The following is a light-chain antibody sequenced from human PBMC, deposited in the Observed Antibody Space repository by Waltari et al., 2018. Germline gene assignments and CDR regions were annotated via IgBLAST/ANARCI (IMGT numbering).Light chain of an antibody. CDR3: QQYYSTPGCT. CDR2: WAS. CDR1: QSVLYSSNNKNY. J-gene: IGKJ2*02. Sequence: DIVMTQSPDSLAVSLGERATINCKSSQSVLYSSNNKNYLAWYQQKPGQPPKLLIYWASTRGSGVPDRFRGGGSGTDFPLTISSLQAEDVAVYYCQQYYSTPGCTFGQGTKLEIK. V-gene: IGKV4-1*01.